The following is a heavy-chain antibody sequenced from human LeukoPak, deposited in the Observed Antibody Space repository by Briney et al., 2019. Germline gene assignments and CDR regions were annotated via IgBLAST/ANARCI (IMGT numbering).Heavy chain of an antibody. CDR3: ARGGLNWFDP. CDR1: GGSISSYY. Sequence: PSETLSLTCTVSGGSISSYYWSWIRQTAGKGLEWIGRIYTSGGTNFNPSLKSRVTMSVDTSKNQFSLKLRSVTAADTAVYFCARGGLNWFDPWGQGTLVTVSS. D-gene: IGHD3/OR15-3a*01. CDR2: IYTSGGT. J-gene: IGHJ5*02. V-gene: IGHV4-4*07.